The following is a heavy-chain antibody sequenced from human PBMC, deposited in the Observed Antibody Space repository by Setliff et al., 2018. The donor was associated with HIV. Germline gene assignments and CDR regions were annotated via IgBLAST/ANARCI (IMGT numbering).Heavy chain of an antibody. D-gene: IGHD3-22*01. CDR3: ARHRVDTSMLVVKSPGAFDL. CDR1: GYSFGDYW. Sequence: GESLKISCRGFGYSFGDYWIGWVRPKPGKGLEWMGIICPADADTRVSPSFQGQFSISADRSTYAAFLQWTSFKASYTGMYFCARHRVDTSMLVVKSPGAFDLWGQGTLVTVSS. J-gene: IGHJ3*01. CDR2: ICPADADT. V-gene: IGHV5-51*01.